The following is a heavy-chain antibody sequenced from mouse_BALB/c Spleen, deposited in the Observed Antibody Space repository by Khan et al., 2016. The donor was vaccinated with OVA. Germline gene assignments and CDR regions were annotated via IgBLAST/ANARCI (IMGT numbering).Heavy chain of an antibody. CDR1: GFTFSRFG. CDR2: ISSGSSSI. J-gene: IGHJ2*01. Sequence: EVMLVESGGGLVQPGGSRKLSCAASGFTFSRFGMHWVRQAPEKGLEWVAYISSGSSSIYYADTVKGRFTISRDNPKNILFLQMTSLRSEDTAMYYCARDSNFDYWGQGTTLTVSS. V-gene: IGHV5-17*02. CDR3: ARDSNFDY.